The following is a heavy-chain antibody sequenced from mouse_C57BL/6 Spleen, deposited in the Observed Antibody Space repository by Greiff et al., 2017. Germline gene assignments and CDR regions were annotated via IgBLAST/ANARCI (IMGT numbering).Heavy chain of an antibody. D-gene: IGHD1-1*01. V-gene: IGHV10-1*01. J-gene: IGHJ4*01. CDR2: IRSKSNNYAT. CDR1: GFSFNTYA. Sequence: EVQLVESGGGLVQPKGSLKLSCAASGFSFNTYAMNWVRQAPGKGLEWVARIRSKSNNYATYYADSVKDRFTISREDSESMLDLQMNNRKTEDAATYYCVGYGGSWGAMDYWGQGTSVTVSA. CDR3: VGYGGSWGAMDY.